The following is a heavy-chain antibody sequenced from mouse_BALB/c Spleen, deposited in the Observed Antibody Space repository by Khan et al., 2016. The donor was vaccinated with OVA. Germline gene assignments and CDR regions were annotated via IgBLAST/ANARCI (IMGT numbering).Heavy chain of an antibody. CDR1: GFTFSSFG. CDR2: ISGDSNTI. CDR3: ALSYFYGNYFDQ. D-gene: IGHD1-1*01. Sequence: VESGGDLVQPGGSRKLSCAASGFTFSSFGMHWVRQAPEKGLEWVAYISGDSNTIYSADTVKGRFTISRDNPKHTLFLQMTSLGSENTAMYYCALSYFYGNYFDQWGQGTTLTVSS. J-gene: IGHJ2*01. V-gene: IGHV5-17*02.